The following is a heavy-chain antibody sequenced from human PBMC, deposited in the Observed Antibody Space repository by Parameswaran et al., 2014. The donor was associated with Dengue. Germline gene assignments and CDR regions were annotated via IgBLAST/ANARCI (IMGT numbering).Heavy chain of an antibody. CDR2: INPNSGGT. Sequence: WVRQAPGQGLEWMGWINPNSGGTNYAQKFQGRVTMTRDTSISTAYMELSRLRSDDTAVYYCATILEYSSSSLGWFDPWGQGTLVTVSS. D-gene: IGHD6-6*01. J-gene: IGHJ5*02. V-gene: IGHV1-2*02. CDR3: ATILEYSSSSLGWFDP.